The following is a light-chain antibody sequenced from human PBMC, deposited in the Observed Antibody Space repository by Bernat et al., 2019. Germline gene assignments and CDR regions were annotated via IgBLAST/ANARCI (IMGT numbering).Light chain of an antibody. J-gene: IGLJ3*02. CDR1: SSDVGRYIY. CDR3: SSYAVSSNWV. CDR2: DVT. Sequence: QSALTQPPSASGSPGQSVTISCTGTSSDVGRYIYVSWYQQHPGKVPKLIIYDVTKRPSGIPDRFSGSKSGNTASLTVSGLQAEDDADYYCSSYAVSSNWVFGGGTKLTVL. V-gene: IGLV2-8*01.